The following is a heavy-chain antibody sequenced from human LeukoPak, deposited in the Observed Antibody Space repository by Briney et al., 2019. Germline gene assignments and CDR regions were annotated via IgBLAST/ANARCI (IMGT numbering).Heavy chain of an antibody. CDR3: AKDPSSFYDFWSAPFDY. CDR1: GFTFSSYA. CDR2: ISGSGGST. Sequence: GGSLRLSCAASGFTFSSYAMSWVRQAPGKGLEWVSAISGSGGSTYYADSVKGRFAISRDNSKNTLYLQMNSLRAEDTAVYYCAKDPSSFYDFWSAPFDYWGQGTLVTVSS. V-gene: IGHV3-23*01. D-gene: IGHD3-3*01. J-gene: IGHJ4*02.